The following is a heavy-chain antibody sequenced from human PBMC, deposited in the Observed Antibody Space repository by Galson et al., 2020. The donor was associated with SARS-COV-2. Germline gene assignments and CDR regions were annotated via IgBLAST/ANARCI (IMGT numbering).Heavy chain of an antibody. CDR2: ISSDGSNK. Sequence: GESLKISCAASGFTFSSYAMHWVRQAPGKGLEWVAVISSDGSNKYYADSVKGRFTISRDNSKNTLYLQMNSLRAEDTAVYYCARDKRSPPPLSPPYYYYGMDVWGQWTTVTVSS. CDR3: ARDKRSPPPLSPPYYYYGMDV. D-gene: IGHD3-10*01. J-gene: IGHJ6*02. CDR1: GFTFSSYA. V-gene: IGHV3-30*04.